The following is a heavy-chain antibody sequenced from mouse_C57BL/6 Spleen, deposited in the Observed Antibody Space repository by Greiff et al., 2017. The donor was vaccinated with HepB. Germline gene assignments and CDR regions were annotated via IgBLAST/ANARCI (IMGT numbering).Heavy chain of an antibody. V-gene: IGHV3-6*01. J-gene: IGHJ2*01. D-gene: IGHD2-2*01. CDR1: GYSITSGYY. Sequence: VQLKESGPGLVKPSQSLSLTCSVTGYSITSGYYWNWIRQFPGNKLEWMGYISYDGSNNYNPSLKNRISITRDTSKNQFFLKLNSVTTEDTATYYCAREGLRGYFDYWGQGTTLTVSS. CDR2: ISYDGSN. CDR3: AREGLRGYFDY.